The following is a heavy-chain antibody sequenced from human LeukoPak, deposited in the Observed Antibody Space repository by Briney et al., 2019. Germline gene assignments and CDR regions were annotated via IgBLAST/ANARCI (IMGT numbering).Heavy chain of an antibody. D-gene: IGHD6-19*01. V-gene: IGHV3-7*01. CDR2: IKQDGSEK. Sequence: GGTLRLSCAASGFTFSSYWMSWVRQAPGKGLEWVANIKQDGSEKYYVDSVKGRFTISRDSAKNSLYLQMNSLRAEDTAVYYCARDDIAVATCFDYWGQGTLVTVSS. CDR1: GFTFSSYW. J-gene: IGHJ4*02. CDR3: ARDDIAVATCFDY.